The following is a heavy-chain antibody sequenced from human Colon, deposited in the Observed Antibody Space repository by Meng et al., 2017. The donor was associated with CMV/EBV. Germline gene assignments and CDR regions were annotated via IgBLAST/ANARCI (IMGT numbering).Heavy chain of an antibody. CDR2: IIPLYPMT. J-gene: IGHJ4*02. CDR1: GGNFGGYS. CDR3: ARGRDCINGLCYFDS. Sequence: SVKVPCKASGGNFGGYSISWVRQAPGQGLEWLGGIIPLYPMTHYAQKFQDRVTITADKSTSTAYMELRSLTSEDTAVYYCARGRDCINGLCYFDSWGQGTLVTVSS. V-gene: IGHV1-69*10. D-gene: IGHD2-8*01.